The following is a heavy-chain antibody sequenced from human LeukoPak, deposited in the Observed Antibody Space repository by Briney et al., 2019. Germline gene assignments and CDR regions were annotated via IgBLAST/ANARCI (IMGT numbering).Heavy chain of an antibody. CDR2: ISAIGDT. D-gene: IGHD2-15*01. CDR3: ARHSNFWDIVH. CDR1: GSFISSYY. J-gene: IGHJ4*02. V-gene: IGHV4-4*09. Sequence: SETLSLTCAVSGSFISSYYWTWIRQSPERGLEWIGYISAIGDTNYNPSLNSRITMSVDTSRGQFFLRLTSVTAAATAVYYCARHSNFWDIVHWSPGTLVTVSS.